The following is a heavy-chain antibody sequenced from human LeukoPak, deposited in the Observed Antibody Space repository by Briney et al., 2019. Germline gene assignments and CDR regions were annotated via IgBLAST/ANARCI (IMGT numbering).Heavy chain of an antibody. V-gene: IGHV3-74*01. D-gene: IGHD3-22*01. CDR3: AKGPPHTYYYDSSGFDY. CDR1: GFTFSSYW. Sequence: GGSLRLSCAASGFTFSSYWMHWVRQAPGKGLVWVSRINSDGSSTSYADSVKGRFTISRDNAKNTLYLQMNSLRAEDTAVYYCAKGPPHTYYYDSSGFDYWGQGTLVTVSS. CDR2: INSDGSST. J-gene: IGHJ4*02.